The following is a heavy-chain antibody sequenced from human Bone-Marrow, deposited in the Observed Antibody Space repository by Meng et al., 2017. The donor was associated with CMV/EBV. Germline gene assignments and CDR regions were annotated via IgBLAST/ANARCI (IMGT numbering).Heavy chain of an antibody. Sequence: SVKVSCKASGGTFSSYTISWVRQAPGQGLEWMGRIIPILGIANYAQKFQGRVTMTRDTSTSTVYMELSSLRSEDTAVYYCARPQSTGTTLGFWGQGTLVTVSS. CDR1: GGTFSSYT. CDR3: ARPQSTGTTLGF. V-gene: IGHV1-69*02. D-gene: IGHD1-1*01. J-gene: IGHJ4*02. CDR2: IIPILGIA.